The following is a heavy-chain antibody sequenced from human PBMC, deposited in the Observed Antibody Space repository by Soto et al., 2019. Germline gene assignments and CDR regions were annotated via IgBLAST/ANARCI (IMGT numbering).Heavy chain of an antibody. CDR3: ASRCSGGSCYPGEVDY. CDR2: INHSGST. D-gene: IGHD2-15*01. CDR1: GGSFSGYY. Sequence: PSETLSLTCAVYGGSFSGYYWSWICQPPGKGLEWIGEINHSGSTNYNPSLKSRVTISVDTSKNQFSLKLSSVTAADTAVYYCASRCSGGSCYPGEVDYWGQGTLVTVSS. J-gene: IGHJ4*02. V-gene: IGHV4-34*01.